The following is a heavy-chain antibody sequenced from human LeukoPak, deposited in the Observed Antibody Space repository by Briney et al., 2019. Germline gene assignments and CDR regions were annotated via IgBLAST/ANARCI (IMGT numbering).Heavy chain of an antibody. CDR1: GFTFSSYW. V-gene: IGHV3-74*01. Sequence: GGSLRLSCAASGFTFSSYWMHWVRQAPGKGLVWVSGINIDGSRTNYADSVRGRFTISRDNAKNTLYLQMNSLRVEDTAVYFCAKSMTGLDDYWGQGTLVTVSS. D-gene: IGHD3-9*01. J-gene: IGHJ4*02. CDR2: INIDGSRT. CDR3: AKSMTGLDDY.